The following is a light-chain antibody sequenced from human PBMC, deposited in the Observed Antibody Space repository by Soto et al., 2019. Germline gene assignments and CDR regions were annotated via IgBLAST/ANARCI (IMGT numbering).Light chain of an antibody. Sequence: DTPMTQSPSSLSASVGDRVTITCRASQGISNYLAWYQQKPGKVPKLLIYAASTLQSGVPSRFSGSGSGTDFTLTISSLQPEDVATYYCQKYNSAHFTFGPGTKVDIK. CDR2: AAS. J-gene: IGKJ3*01. CDR3: QKYNSAHFT. CDR1: QGISNY. V-gene: IGKV1-27*01.